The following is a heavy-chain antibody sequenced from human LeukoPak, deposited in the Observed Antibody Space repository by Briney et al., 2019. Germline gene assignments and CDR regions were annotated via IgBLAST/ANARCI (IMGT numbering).Heavy chain of an antibody. J-gene: IGHJ5*02. CDR1: GFTFSAHS. Sequence: GRSLRLSCAASGFTFSAHSMHWVRQPPGKGLEWVAFISYDGSIKFYADSLKGRFTISRDNSKKTLYLQINSLRAEDTAVYFCSRNPEREYWFDPWGQGTLVTVSS. CDR2: ISYDGSIK. V-gene: IGHV3-30-3*01. CDR3: SRNPEREYWFDP.